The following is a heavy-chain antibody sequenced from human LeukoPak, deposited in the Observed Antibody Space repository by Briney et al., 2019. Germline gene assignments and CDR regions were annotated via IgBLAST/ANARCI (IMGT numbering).Heavy chain of an antibody. J-gene: IGHJ3*02. CDR2: ISAYKGNT. Sequence: ASVKVSCKASGYTFTSHGISWVRQAPGQGLEWMGWISAYKGNTNYAQKFQDRVIMTTDTSTSTAYMELRSLRSDDTAVYYCAREEKGQLWSPRASDIWGQGTMVTVSS. V-gene: IGHV1-18*01. CDR1: GYTFTSHG. CDR3: AREEKGQLWSPRASDI. D-gene: IGHD5-18*01.